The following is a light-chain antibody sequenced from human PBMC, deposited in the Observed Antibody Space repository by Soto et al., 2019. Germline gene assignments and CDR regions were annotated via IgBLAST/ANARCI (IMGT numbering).Light chain of an antibody. CDR1: QSVSNW. Sequence: DILMTQSPSTLPASLGDRVTLTCRASQSVSNWLAWFHQKPGPAPKVLLYHASNLQSGVPSRFSGSGSGTEFTLTISRLQPDDFATYFCQQYSSYSFGQGTKVDIK. J-gene: IGKJ1*01. V-gene: IGKV1-5*01. CDR2: HAS. CDR3: QQYSSYS.